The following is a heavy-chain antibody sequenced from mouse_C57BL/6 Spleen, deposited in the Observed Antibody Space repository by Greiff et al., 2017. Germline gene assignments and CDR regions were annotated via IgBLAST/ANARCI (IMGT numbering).Heavy chain of an antibody. J-gene: IGHJ2*01. D-gene: IGHD3-3*01. Sequence: AQLQQPGAELVRPGSSVKLSCKASGYTFTSYWMDWVKQRPGQGLEWIGNIYPSDSETHYNQKFKDKATLTVDKSSSTAYMQLSSLTSEDSAVYYCARGGPYFDYWGQGTTLTVSS. CDR1: GYTFTSYW. CDR3: ARGGPYFDY. V-gene: IGHV1-61*01. CDR2: IYPSDSET.